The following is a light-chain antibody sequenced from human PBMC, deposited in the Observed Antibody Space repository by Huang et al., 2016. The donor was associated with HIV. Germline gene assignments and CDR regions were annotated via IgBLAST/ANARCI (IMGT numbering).Light chain of an antibody. V-gene: IGKV3-15*01. J-gene: IGKJ1*01. Sequence: EIVMTQSPATVSVSPGETATLSCRASQSVFHNLAWYQHKPGQAPRLLIYGACTRATGIPARFSGSGSGTDFTLTISSLQSEDFAVYYWHQYEAWPPWTFGQGTKVEIK. CDR1: QSVFHN. CDR2: GAC. CDR3: HQYEAWPPWT.